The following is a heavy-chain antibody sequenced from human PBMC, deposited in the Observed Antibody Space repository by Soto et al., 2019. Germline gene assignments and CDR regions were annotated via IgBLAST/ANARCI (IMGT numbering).Heavy chain of an antibody. D-gene: IGHD1-26*01. V-gene: IGHV1-18*01. CDR3: ARGWELSA. CDR2: ISGYNGDT. Sequence: QVQLVQSGPEVKTPGASVKVSCKASGYTFTSYGISWVRQAPGQGLEWMGWISGYNGDTNFAQKLQGRVTMTTDTSTRTAYMELRSLTYDDTAMYYCARGWELSAWGQGTLVTVSS. CDR1: GYTFTSYG. J-gene: IGHJ5*02.